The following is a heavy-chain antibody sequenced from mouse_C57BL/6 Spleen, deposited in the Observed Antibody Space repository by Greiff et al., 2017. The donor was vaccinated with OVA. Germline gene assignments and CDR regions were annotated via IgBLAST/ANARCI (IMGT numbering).Heavy chain of an antibody. V-gene: IGHV3-6*01. CDR3: AREDYYGSSWAY. D-gene: IGHD1-1*01. Sequence: VQLQESGPGLVKPSQSLSLTCSVTGYSFTSGYYWNWIRQFPGNKLEWMGYISYDGSNNYNPSLKNRISITRDTSKNQFFLKLNSVTTEDTATYYGAREDYYGSSWAYWGQGTLVTVSA. CDR1: GYSFTSGYY. CDR2: ISYDGSN. J-gene: IGHJ3*01.